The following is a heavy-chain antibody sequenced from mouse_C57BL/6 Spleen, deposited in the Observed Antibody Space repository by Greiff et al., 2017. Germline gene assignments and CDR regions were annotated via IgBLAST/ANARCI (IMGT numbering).Heavy chain of an antibody. CDR2: IYPGDGDT. Sequence: QVQLKESGPELVKPGASVKISCKASGYAFSSSWMNWVKQRPGKGLEWIGRIYPGDGDTNYNGKFKGKATLTADKSSSTAYMQLSSLTSEDSAVYFCARSQLSPLAYWGQGTLVTVSA. CDR1: GYAFSSSW. CDR3: ARSQLSPLAY. J-gene: IGHJ3*01. D-gene: IGHD3-2*02. V-gene: IGHV1-82*01.